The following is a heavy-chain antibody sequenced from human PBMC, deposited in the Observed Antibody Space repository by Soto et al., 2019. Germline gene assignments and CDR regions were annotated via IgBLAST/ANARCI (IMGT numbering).Heavy chain of an antibody. CDR3: TRSRDDSSGYFHDAFDI. Sequence: QVQLQESGPGLVKPSQTLSLSCSVSGGSVNSAGHYWSWIRQHPGKGLEWIGYIYYGGRTDFNPSLKSRVLISVDTSKKQFALKLNSVTVADTAVYYCTRSRDDSSGYFHDAFDIWGQGTMVTVSS. D-gene: IGHD3-22*01. V-gene: IGHV4-31*03. CDR2: IYYGGRT. J-gene: IGHJ3*02. CDR1: GGSVNSAGHY.